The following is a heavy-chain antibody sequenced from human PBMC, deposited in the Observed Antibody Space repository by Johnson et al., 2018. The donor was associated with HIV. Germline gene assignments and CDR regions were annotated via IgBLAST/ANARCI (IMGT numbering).Heavy chain of an antibody. V-gene: IGHV3-38*03. J-gene: IGHJ3*02. D-gene: IGHD2-21*02. CDR2: ISGGST. CDR3: ARGGGGTVGVTIGGAFDI. Sequence: VQLVESGGGLVQPRGSLRLSCAASGFTVSSNEMSWIRQAPGKGLEWVSSISGGSTYYADSVKGRFTISRDNSKNTLYLQMNSLRAEDTAVYYCARGGGGTVGVTIGGAFDIWGQGTMVTVSS. CDR1: GFTVSSNE.